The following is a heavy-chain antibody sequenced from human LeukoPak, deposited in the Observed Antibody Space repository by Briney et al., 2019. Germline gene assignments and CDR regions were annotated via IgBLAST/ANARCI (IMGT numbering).Heavy chain of an antibody. CDR1: GFTFSSYS. V-gene: IGHV4-34*01. CDR2: INHSGST. CDR3: ARVVSGSYTGDWFDP. Sequence: GSLRLSCAASGFTFSSYSMNWVRQAPGKGLEWIGEINHSGSTNYNPSLKSRVTISVDTSKNQFSLKLSSVTAADTAVYYCARVVSGSYTGDWFDPWGQGTLVTVSS. D-gene: IGHD1-26*01. J-gene: IGHJ5*02.